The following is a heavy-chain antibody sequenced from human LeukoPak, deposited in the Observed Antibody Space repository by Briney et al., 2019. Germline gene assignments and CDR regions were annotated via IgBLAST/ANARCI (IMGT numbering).Heavy chain of an antibody. V-gene: IGHV3-30*04. CDR2: ISSVGSNK. Sequence: GRSLRLSCAASGFTFSSHAMDWVRQAPGRGLEWVAVISSVGSNKYYADSVKGRFTIYRDNYKNTLYLQMNSLRAEDTAVYYCARDYDILTGYYTHAFDIWGQGTMVTVSS. CDR3: ARDYDILTGYYTHAFDI. J-gene: IGHJ3*02. D-gene: IGHD3-9*01. CDR1: GFTFSSHA.